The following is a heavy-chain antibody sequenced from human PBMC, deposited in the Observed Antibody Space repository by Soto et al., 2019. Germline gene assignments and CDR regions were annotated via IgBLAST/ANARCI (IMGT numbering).Heavy chain of an antibody. J-gene: IGHJ4*02. Sequence: SETLSLTCTVSGGSISSYYWNWIRQSPGKGLEWIGYIYYSGSTNYNPSLKSRVTISVDTSKNQFSLKLSSVTAADTAVYYCARRYGGNFDYWGQGTLVTVSS. V-gene: IGHV4-59*01. D-gene: IGHD3-16*01. CDR2: IYYSGST. CDR1: GGSISSYY. CDR3: ARRYGGNFDY.